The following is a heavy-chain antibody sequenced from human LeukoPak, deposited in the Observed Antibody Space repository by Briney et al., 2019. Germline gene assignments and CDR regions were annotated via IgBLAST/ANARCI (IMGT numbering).Heavy chain of an antibody. CDR2: ISSTSSAI. D-gene: IGHD4-17*01. V-gene: IGHV3-48*01. J-gene: IGHJ4*02. CDR3: AKDRDGDYFDY. Sequence: GGSLRLSCAASGFTLSTYNMNWVRQAPGKGLEWVSYISSTSSAIYYADSVKGRFTISRDNAKNSLYLQMNSLRAEDTAVYYCAKDRDGDYFDYWGQGTLVTVSS. CDR1: GFTLSTYN.